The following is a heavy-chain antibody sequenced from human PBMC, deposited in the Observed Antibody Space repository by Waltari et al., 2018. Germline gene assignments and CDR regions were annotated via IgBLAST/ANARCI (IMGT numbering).Heavy chain of an antibody. CDR1: GGSINNYY. Sequence: QVHLHESGPGLVRPSETLSLTCGVSGGSINNYYWNWIRQTPGKGLEWIGYVHYGGGTYYNPSLKVRVTMSLDTSRNQFSLRLQSVTAADTAVYYCARGTAYYRPADVFEFWGQGTTVIVSS. CDR2: VHYGGGT. J-gene: IGHJ3*01. V-gene: IGHV4-59*01. D-gene: IGHD3-10*01. CDR3: ARGTAYYRPADVFEF.